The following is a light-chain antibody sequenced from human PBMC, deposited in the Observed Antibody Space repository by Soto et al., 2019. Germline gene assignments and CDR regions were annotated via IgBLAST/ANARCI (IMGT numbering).Light chain of an antibody. Sequence: QSVLTQPPSVSGAPGQMVTISCTGSSSNIGAGYDVHWYQQLPGTAPKLLIYGNSNRPSGVPDRFSGSKSGTSASPAITGLQAEDEADYYCQSYDSSLSGSRVFGTGTKVTVL. CDR1: SSNIGAGYD. CDR2: GNS. J-gene: IGLJ1*01. V-gene: IGLV1-40*01. CDR3: QSYDSSLSGSRV.